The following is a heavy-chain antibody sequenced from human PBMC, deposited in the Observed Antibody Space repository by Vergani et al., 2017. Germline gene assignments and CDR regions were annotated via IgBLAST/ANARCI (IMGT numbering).Heavy chain of an antibody. V-gene: IGHV3-15*01. J-gene: IGHJ1*01. CDR1: GFTFSNAW. CDR2: IKSKTDGGTT. D-gene: IGHD3-22*01. Sequence: EVQLVESGGGLVKPGGSLRLSCAVSGFTFSNAWMSWVRQAPGKGLEWVGRIKSKTDGGTTDYAAPVKGRFTISRDDSKNTLYLQMNSLKTEDTAVYYCTTDLGYYDSSGYYYVNWAGYFQHWGQGTLVTVSS. CDR3: TTDLGYYDSSGYYYVNWAGYFQH.